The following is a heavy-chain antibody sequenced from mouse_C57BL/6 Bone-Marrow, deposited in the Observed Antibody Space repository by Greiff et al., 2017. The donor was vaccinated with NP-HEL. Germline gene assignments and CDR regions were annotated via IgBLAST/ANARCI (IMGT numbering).Heavy chain of an antibody. CDR1: GYTFTSYW. CDR2: IDPSDSYT. CDR3: AREGTTVVDYFDD. D-gene: IGHD1-1*01. Sequence: VQLQQPGAELVMPGASVKLSCKASGYTFTSYWMHWVKQRPGQGLEWIGEIDPSDSYTKYNQKFKGKSTLTVDKSSSTAYMQLSSLTSEDSAVYYCAREGTTVVDYFDDWGQGTTLTVSS. J-gene: IGHJ2*01. V-gene: IGHV1-69*01.